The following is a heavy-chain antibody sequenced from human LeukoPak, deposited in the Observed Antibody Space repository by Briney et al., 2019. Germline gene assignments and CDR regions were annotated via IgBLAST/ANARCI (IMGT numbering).Heavy chain of an antibody. Sequence: GGSLRLSCAASGFTFSSDAMSWVRQAPGKGLEWVSSIVGSGGSTSYADSVKGRFTISRDNSNNTLYLQMNSLRAEDTAIYYCAKGKYYFDYWGQGTLVTVSS. V-gene: IGHV3-23*01. CDR1: GFTFSSDA. J-gene: IGHJ4*02. CDR3: AKGKYYFDY. CDR2: IVGSGGST.